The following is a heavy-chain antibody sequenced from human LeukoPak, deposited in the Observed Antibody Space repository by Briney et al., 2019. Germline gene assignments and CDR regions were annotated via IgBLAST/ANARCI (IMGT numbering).Heavy chain of an antibody. CDR3: AGGRYDFWSGYFPPTCPFDY. CDR1: GYTFTGYY. CDR2: INPNSGGT. D-gene: IGHD3-3*01. J-gene: IGHJ4*02. V-gene: IGHV1-2*02. Sequence: ASVKVSCKASGYTFTGYYMHWVRQAPGQGLEWMGWINPNSGGTNYAQKFQGRVTMTRDTSISTAYMELSSLRSEDTAVYYCAGGRYDFWSGYFPPTCPFDYWGQGTLVTVSS.